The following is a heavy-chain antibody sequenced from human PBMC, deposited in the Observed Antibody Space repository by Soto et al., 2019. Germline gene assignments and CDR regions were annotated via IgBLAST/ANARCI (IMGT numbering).Heavy chain of an antibody. D-gene: IGHD3-22*01. J-gene: IGHJ4*02. CDR1: GYTFTSYY. CDR3: ARAGDSSGYYRQLFDY. Sequence: ASVKVSCKASGYTFTSYYMHWVRQAPGQGLEWMGKINPSGGSKSYAQKFQGRVTMTRDTSTSTVYMEQSSLRSEDTAVYYFARAGDSSGYYRQLFDYWGQGTLVTVSS. CDR2: INPSGGSK. V-gene: IGHV1-46*01.